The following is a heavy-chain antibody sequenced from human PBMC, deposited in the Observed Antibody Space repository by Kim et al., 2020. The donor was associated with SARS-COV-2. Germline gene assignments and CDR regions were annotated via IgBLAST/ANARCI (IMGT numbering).Heavy chain of an antibody. CDR2: IYYSGST. CDR1: GGSISSYY. CDR3: ARSWSGYEDYYYYGMDV. J-gene: IGHJ6*01. V-gene: IGHV4-59*01. D-gene: IGHD3-3*01. Sequence: SETLSLTCTVSGGSISSYYWSWIRQPPGKGLEWIGYIYYSGSTNYNPSLKSRVTISVDTSKNQFSLKLSSVTAADTAVYYCARSWSGYEDYYYYGMDVWG.